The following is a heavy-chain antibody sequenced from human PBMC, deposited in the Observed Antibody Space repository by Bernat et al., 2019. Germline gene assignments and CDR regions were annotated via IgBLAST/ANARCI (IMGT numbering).Heavy chain of an antibody. V-gene: IGHV1-58*01. CDR1: GFTFTSSA. D-gene: IGHD3-10*01. CDR2: IVVGSGNT. CDR3: AADPSTRYYYGSRADV. Sequence: QMQLVQSGPEVKKPGTSVKVSCKASGFTFTSSAVQWVRQARGQRLEWIGWIVVGSGNTNYAQKFQERVTITRDMSTSTAYMELSSLRSEDTAVYYCAADPSTRYYYGSRADVWGKGTTVTVSS. J-gene: IGHJ6*04.